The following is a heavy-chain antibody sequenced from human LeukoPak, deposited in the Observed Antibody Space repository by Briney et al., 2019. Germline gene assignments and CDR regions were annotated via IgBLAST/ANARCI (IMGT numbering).Heavy chain of an antibody. CDR2: ITDDGYNT. V-gene: IGHV3-23*01. Sequence: PGRSLRLSCAASGFTFSAFAVTWVRQAPGKGLEWVSTITDDGYNTYSADSVKGRITFSRDNSKNTLSLQLRSLRAEDTAVYYCAKDLSYTSGASDHWGQGTLVTVSS. J-gene: IGHJ4*02. D-gene: IGHD6-19*01. CDR3: AKDLSYTSGASDH. CDR1: GFTFSAFA.